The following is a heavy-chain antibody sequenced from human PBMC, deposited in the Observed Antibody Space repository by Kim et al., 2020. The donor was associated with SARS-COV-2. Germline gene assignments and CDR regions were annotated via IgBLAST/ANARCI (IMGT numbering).Heavy chain of an antibody. Sequence: ASVKVSCKASGYTFSDYYIHWVRLAPGQGLEWMGWINPSGGSTIYAQRFQGRITMTRDTSTSTVYMELSSLESEDTAIYFCARYRLRGSDYGCLDPWGQGTLVTVSS. V-gene: IGHV1-46*01. CDR1: GYTFSDYY. CDR3: ARYRLRGSDYGCLDP. CDR2: INPSGGST. D-gene: IGHD1-26*01. J-gene: IGHJ5*02.